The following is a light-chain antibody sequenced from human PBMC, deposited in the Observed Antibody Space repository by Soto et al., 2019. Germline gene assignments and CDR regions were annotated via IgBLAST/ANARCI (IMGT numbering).Light chain of an antibody. CDR3: HQYDSWK. CDR1: QSVNTN. Sequence: EIAMKHAPSTLSVSAWDRATLSCRASQSVNTNLAWYQQKPGQAPRLLISDASSRADGIPDRFSGSGSGTDFTLTISRLEPEDFAVYYCHQYDSWKFGQGTKVEFK. J-gene: IGKJ1*01. CDR2: DAS. V-gene: IGKV3-20*01.